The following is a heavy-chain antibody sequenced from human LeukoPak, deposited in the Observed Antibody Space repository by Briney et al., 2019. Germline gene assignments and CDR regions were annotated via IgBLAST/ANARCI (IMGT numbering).Heavy chain of an antibody. CDR1: GYTFTGYY. Sequence: GASVKVSCKASGYTFTGYYMHWVRQAPGQGLEWMGWINPNSGGTTHAQKFQGRVTMTRDTSISTAYMELTRLRSDDTAVYYCARAVAVAGNYGTTNRFFDYWGQGTLVTVSS. CDR3: ARAVAVAGNYGTTNRFFDY. CDR2: INPNSGGT. J-gene: IGHJ4*02. D-gene: IGHD6-19*01. V-gene: IGHV1-2*02.